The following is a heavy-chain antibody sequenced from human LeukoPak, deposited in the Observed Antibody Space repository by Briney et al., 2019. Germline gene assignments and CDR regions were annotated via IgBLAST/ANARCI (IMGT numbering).Heavy chain of an antibody. D-gene: IGHD3-3*01. CDR3: AKDSDYDFWSGYAPPFFDY. J-gene: IGHJ4*02. Sequence: HPGGSLRLSCAASGFTFSSYGMHWVRQAPGKGLEWIAFIRYDGSNKYYAECVKGRFTSTRDNSKNTLYEQMNSLRAEDTAVYYCAKDSDYDFWSGYAPPFFDYWGQGTLVTVSS. CDR2: IRYDGSNK. V-gene: IGHV3-30*02. CDR1: GFTFSSYG.